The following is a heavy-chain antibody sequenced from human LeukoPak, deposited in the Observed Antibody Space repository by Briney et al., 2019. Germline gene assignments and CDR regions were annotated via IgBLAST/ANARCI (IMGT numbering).Heavy chain of an antibody. Sequence: SVKVSCKASGGTFSSYAISWVRQAPGQGLEWMGGIIPIFGTANYAQKFQGRVTITTDESTSTAYMELSSLRSEDTAVYYCARGDYYDSSGYYYVLDYWGQGTLVTVSS. D-gene: IGHD3-22*01. V-gene: IGHV1-69*05. CDR2: IIPIFGTA. CDR1: GGTFSSYA. CDR3: ARGDYYDSSGYYYVLDY. J-gene: IGHJ4*02.